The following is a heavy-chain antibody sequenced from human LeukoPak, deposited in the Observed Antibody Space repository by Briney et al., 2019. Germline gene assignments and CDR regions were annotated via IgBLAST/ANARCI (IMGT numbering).Heavy chain of an antibody. V-gene: IGHV3-30*02. D-gene: IGHD3-9*01. CDR2: VRYGGNIK. CDR1: EFTFSAYA. J-gene: IGHJ4*02. Sequence: GGSLRLSCATSEFTFSAYAMHWIRQAPGRGLEWVAFVRYGGNIKYYADSVKGRFTISRDNSKNTLYLQMNSLRPEDTAVYYCAKDLGTEYNIFDYWGLGTLVTVSS. CDR3: AKDLGTEYNIFDY.